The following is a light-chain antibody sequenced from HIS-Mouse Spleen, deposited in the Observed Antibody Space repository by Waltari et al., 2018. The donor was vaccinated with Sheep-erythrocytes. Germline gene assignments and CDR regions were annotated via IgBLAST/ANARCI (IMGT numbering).Light chain of an antibody. J-gene: IGKJ4*01. CDR1: QGISSA. V-gene: IGKV1-13*02. Sequence: AIQLTQSPSSLSASVGDRVTITCRASQGISSALAWYQQKSGKAPNLLIYDASSLESGVPSRFSGSGSGTDFTLTISSLQPEDFATYYCQQFNSYPLTFGGGTKVEIK. CDR3: QQFNSYPLT. CDR2: DAS.